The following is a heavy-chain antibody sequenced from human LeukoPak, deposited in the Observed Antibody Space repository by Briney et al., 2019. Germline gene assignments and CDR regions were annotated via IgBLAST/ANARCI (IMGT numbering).Heavy chain of an antibody. Sequence: GGSLRLSCAASGFTFSSYAMHWVRQAPGKGLEWVAVISYDGSNKYYADSVKGRFTISRHNAKNSLYLQMNSLRAEDTAVYYCARQEARNYYYEGLDYWGQGNLVTVSS. V-gene: IGHV3-30*04. CDR3: ARQEARNYYYEGLDY. J-gene: IGHJ4*02. D-gene: IGHD3-22*01. CDR2: ISYDGSNK. CDR1: GFTFSSYA.